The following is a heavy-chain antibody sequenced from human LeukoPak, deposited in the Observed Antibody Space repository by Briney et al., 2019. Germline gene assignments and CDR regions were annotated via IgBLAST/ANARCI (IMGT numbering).Heavy chain of an antibody. CDR1: GFTFSSYA. V-gene: IGHV3-23*01. Sequence: GGSLRLSCAASGFTFSSYAMSWVRQAPGKGLEWVSAIRGSGGSTYYADSVRGRFTISRDNSKNTLYLQMNSLRAEDTAVYYCARDQGVRNWNYYFDYWGQGTLVTVSS. CDR2: IRGSGGST. D-gene: IGHD1-7*01. CDR3: ARDQGVRNWNYYFDY. J-gene: IGHJ4*02.